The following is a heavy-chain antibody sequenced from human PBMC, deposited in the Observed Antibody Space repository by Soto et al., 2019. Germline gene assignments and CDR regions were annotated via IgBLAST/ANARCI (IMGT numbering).Heavy chain of an antibody. CDR1: GFTFSSYW. Sequence: GSLRLSCAASGFTFSSYWMHWARQAPGKGLVWVSRINSDGSSTSYADSVKGRFTISRDNAKNTLYLQMNSLRAEDTAVYYCARSDLSAVDYFLYYGMDVWGQGTTVTVSS. CDR2: INSDGSST. CDR3: ARSDLSAVDYFLYYGMDV. D-gene: IGHD4-17*01. J-gene: IGHJ6*02. V-gene: IGHV3-74*01.